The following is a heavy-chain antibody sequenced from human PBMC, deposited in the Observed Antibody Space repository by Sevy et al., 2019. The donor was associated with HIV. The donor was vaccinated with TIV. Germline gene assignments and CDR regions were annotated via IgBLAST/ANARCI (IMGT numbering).Heavy chain of an antibody. J-gene: IGHJ5*02. V-gene: IGHV3-9*01. Sequence: GGSLRLSCAASGFTFDDYAMHWVRQAPGKGLEWVSGISWNSGSIGYADSVKGRFTISRDNAKNSLYLQMNSLRAEDTALYYCAKAAYCGGDCHRFDPWGQGTLVTVSS. CDR3: AKAAYCGGDCHRFDP. D-gene: IGHD2-21*02. CDR2: ISWNSGSI. CDR1: GFTFDDYA.